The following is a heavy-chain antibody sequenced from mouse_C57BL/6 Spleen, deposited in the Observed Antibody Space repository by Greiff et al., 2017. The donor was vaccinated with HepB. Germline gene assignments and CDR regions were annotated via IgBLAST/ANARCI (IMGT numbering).Heavy chain of an antibody. V-gene: IGHV3-6*01. CDR1: GYSITSGYY. CDR2: ISYDGSN. D-gene: IGHD2-12*01. Sequence: EVKLQESGPGLVKPSQSLSLTCSVTGYSITSGYYWNWIRQFPGNKLEWMGYISYDGSNKYNPSLKNRISITRDTSKNQFFLKLNSVTTEDTATYYCARDYDPTFYAMDYWGQGTSVTVSS. J-gene: IGHJ4*01. CDR3: ARDYDPTFYAMDY.